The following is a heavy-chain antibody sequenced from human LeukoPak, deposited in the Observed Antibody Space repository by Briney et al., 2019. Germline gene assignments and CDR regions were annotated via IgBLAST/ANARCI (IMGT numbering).Heavy chain of an antibody. CDR3: AKSLRLLEWLLDF. V-gene: IGHV3-23*01. CDR2: ISGSGGST. D-gene: IGHD3-3*01. Sequence: GALRLSCAASGFTFSSYAMSWVRQAPGKGLEWVSAISGSGGSTYYADSVKGRFTISRDNSKNTLYLQMNSLRAEDTAVYYCAKSLRLLEWLLDFGGQGTLVTVSS. CDR1: GFTFSSYA. J-gene: IGHJ4*02.